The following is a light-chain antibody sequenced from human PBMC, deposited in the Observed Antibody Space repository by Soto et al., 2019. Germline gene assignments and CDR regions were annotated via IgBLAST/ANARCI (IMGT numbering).Light chain of an antibody. Sequence: QSVLTQSPSASGTPGQRVTISCSGSASTIGRNYVYWYQQLPGMAPKLLIYRNSQRPSGVPDRFSGSKSGTSASLAISGLRSEDEADYYCAAWDDNLSGLYVFGAGTKLTVL. V-gene: IGLV1-47*01. CDR3: AAWDDNLSGLYV. J-gene: IGLJ1*01. CDR2: RNS. CDR1: ASTIGRNY.